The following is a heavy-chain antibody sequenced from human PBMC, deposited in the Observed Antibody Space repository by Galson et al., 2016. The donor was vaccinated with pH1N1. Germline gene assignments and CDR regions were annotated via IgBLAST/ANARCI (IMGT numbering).Heavy chain of an antibody. J-gene: IGHJ4*02. CDR3: ARLDYGDYSGYFEC. CDR2: IDWDDDK. V-gene: IGHV2-70*01. D-gene: IGHD4-17*01. CDR1: GFSLSTSGMC. Sequence: PALVKPTQTLTLTCTFSGFSLSTSGMCVSWIRQPPGKALEWLALIDWDDDKYYSTSLKTRLTISKDTSKNQVVLTMTNMDPVDTATYHCARLDYGDYSGYFECWGQGTLVTVSS.